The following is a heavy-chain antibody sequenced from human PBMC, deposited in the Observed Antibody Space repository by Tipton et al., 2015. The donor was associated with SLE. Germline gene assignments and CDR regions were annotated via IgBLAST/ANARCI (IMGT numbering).Heavy chain of an antibody. J-gene: IGHJ6*03. V-gene: IGHV4-34*01. CDR3: ARGGFTIFGVVNYYYYMDV. D-gene: IGHD3-3*01. CDR2: INHSGST. Sequence: TLSLTCAVYGGSFSGYYWSWIRQPPGKGLEWVGEINHSGSTNYNPSLQSRVTISVDTSKKQFSLKLSSVTAADTAVYYCARGGFTIFGVVNYYYYMDVWGKGTTVTV. CDR1: GGSFSGYY.